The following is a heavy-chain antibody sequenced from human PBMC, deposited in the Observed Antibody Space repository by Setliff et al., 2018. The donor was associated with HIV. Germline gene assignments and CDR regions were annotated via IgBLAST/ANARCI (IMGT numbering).Heavy chain of an antibody. D-gene: IGHD2-2*02. CDR3: VRDIGFNLYDH. J-gene: IGHJ4*02. CDR1: GFRFSVYS. Sequence: GESLKISCAASGFRFSVYSMHWVRQAPGKGLEWLSYITGSSTTYYAESVKGRFTVSKDNSKNTLYLQMSSLRDEDTAVYYCVRDIGFNLYDHWGQGTLVTVSS. V-gene: IGHV3-48*02. CDR2: ITGSSTT.